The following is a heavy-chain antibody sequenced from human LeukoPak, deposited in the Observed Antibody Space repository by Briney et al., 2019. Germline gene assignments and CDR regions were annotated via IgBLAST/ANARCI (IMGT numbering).Heavy chain of an antibody. Sequence: ASVKVSCKASGYTLTGYYMHWVRQAPGQGLEWMGWINPNSGGTNYAQKFQGRVTMTRDTSISTAYMELSRLRSDDTAVYYCARVRYSSGWSPFDYWGQGTLVTVSS. CDR2: INPNSGGT. CDR3: ARVRYSSGWSPFDY. CDR1: GYTLTGYY. V-gene: IGHV1-2*02. J-gene: IGHJ4*02. D-gene: IGHD6-19*01.